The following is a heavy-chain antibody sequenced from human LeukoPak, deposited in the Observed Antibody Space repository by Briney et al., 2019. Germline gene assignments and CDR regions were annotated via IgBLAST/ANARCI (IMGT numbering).Heavy chain of an antibody. J-gene: IGHJ4*02. V-gene: IGHV1-2*02. Sequence: ASMKVSCKASGYTFTGYYIHWLRQAPGQGLEWMGFINPNSGGTNYAQKFQGRVTMTRDTSIRTAYMELTRLRSDDTAVYYCATQRGSYLWGTDFDYWGQGTLVTVSS. CDR2: INPNSGGT. D-gene: IGHD3-16*01. CDR3: ATQRGSYLWGTDFDY. CDR1: GYTFTGYY.